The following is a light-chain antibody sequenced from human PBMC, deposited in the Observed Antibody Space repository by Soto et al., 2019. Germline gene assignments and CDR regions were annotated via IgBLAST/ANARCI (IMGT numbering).Light chain of an antibody. CDR1: SSDVGGYNY. J-gene: IGLJ1*01. CDR3: SSYTSSSTLCV. Sequence: QSALPQPASLSAPPGQSITISCTATSSDVGGYNYVSWYQQHPGKAPKLMIYDDSNRPSGVSNRFSGCKSGNTASLTISGLQAEDEADYYCSSYTSSSTLCVFGTGTQVSVL. V-gene: IGLV2-14*01. CDR2: DDS.